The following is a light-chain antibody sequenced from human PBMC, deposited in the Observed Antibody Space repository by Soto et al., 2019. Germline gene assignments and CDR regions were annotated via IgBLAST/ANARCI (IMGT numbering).Light chain of an antibody. J-gene: IGKJ4*01. Sequence: EIVLSQSPGTLSLTPGERATLSCRASQSVSSITYLAWYQQKPGQAPRLLIYGASSRATGIPDRFSGSGSGTDFTLTISRLEPEDFAVYYCQQYGSSPGTFGGGTKVDI. CDR1: QSVSSITY. V-gene: IGKV3-20*01. CDR3: QQYGSSPGT. CDR2: GAS.